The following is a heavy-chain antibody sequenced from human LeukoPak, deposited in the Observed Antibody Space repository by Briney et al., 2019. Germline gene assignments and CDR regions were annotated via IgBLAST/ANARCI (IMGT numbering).Heavy chain of an antibody. CDR3: ARASYYDFWSGYQNGWFDP. J-gene: IGHJ5*02. V-gene: IGHV1-69*10. Sequence: ASVKVSCKASGGTFSSYAISWVRQAPGQGLEWMGGIIPILGIANYAQKFQGRVTITADKSTSTAYMELSSLRSEDTAVYYCARASYYDFWSGYQNGWFDPWGQGTLVTVSS. CDR1: GGTFSSYA. D-gene: IGHD3-3*01. CDR2: IIPILGIA.